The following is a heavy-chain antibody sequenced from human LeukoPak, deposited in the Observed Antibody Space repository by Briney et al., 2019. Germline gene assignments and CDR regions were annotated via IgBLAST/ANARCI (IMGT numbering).Heavy chain of an antibody. CDR3: ASRYGPGPV. Sequence: ASVKVSCKASGYTFNDHHIHWVRQAPGQGLEGMGRIQPKSGGLDYAQTFLGRATITRDPSISTGYMELTSLTSDDTAVYYCASRYGPGPVWGQGTLVTVS. V-gene: IGHV1-2*06. CDR2: IQPKSGGL. D-gene: IGHD3-10*01. J-gene: IGHJ4*02. CDR1: GYTFNDHH.